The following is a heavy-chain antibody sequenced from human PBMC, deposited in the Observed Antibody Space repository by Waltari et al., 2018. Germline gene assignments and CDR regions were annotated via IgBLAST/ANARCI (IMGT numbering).Heavy chain of an antibody. CDR2: INGDGSST. Sequence: EVQLVESGGGLVQPGGSLRLSCAASGFTFSSYWMHWVRQAPGKGLVCVSRINGDGSSTSYADSVKGRFTISRDNAKNTLYLQMNSLRAEDTAVYYCARATGITMIATGAFDIWGQGTMVTVSS. D-gene: IGHD3-22*01. J-gene: IGHJ3*02. CDR3: ARATGITMIATGAFDI. V-gene: IGHV3-74*01. CDR1: GFTFSSYW.